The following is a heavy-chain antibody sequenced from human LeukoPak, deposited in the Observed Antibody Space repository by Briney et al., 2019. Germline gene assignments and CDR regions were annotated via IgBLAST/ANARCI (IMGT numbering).Heavy chain of an antibody. J-gene: IGHJ5*02. D-gene: IGHD2-15*01. CDR2: INPNSGGT. Sequence: ASVKVSCKAYGYTFTGYYVLWVRQAPGQGLEWMEWINPNSGGTHSAQKFQGRVTMTRDTFISTAYMELSRLTSDDTAVYYCARWVGYSNWFDPWRQGTLVTVSS. CDR1: GYTFTGYY. V-gene: IGHV1-2*02. CDR3: ARWVGYSNWFDP.